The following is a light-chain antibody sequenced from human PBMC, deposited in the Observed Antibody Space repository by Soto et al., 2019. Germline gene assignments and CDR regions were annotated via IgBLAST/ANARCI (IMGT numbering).Light chain of an antibody. Sequence: EILLTQSPASLSLSPGEKATLSCRASQSVGRDLAWYQQKPGQAPRLLIYDASNRATGIPARFSGSGSGTDFTLTISSLEPEDFAFYYCQQRFNWWTFGQGTKVDIK. J-gene: IGKJ1*01. V-gene: IGKV3-11*01. CDR2: DAS. CDR3: QQRFNWWT. CDR1: QSVGRD.